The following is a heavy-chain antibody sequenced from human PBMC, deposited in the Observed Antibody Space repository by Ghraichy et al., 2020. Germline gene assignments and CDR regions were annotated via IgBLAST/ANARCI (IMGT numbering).Heavy chain of an antibody. CDR2: ISGSGGST. CDR3: ATSPGRQPGYFDY. J-gene: IGHJ4*02. V-gene: IGHV3-23*01. D-gene: IGHD3-10*01. Sequence: GGSLRLSCAASGFTFSSYAMSWVRQAPGKGLEWVSAISGSGGSTYYADSVKGRFTISRDNSKNTLYLQMNSLRAEDTAVYYCATSPGRQPGYFDYWGQGTLVTVSS. CDR1: GFTFSSYA.